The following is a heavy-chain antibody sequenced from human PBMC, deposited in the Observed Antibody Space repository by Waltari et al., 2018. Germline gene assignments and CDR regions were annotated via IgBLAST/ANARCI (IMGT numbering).Heavy chain of an antibody. CDR3: ARPGEGPSSH. Sequence: EVQLVESGGGLIQPGGSLRLSCDASGIIVSTNYMNWVRQAPGKGPQWVSVIYSAGRTYYADSVKGRFTISRDNTKNTVYLQMNNLKTEDTAVYYCARPGEGPSSHWGQGTLVTVSS. D-gene: IGHD4-17*01. J-gene: IGHJ4*02. CDR2: IYSAGRT. CDR1: GIIVSTNY. V-gene: IGHV3-53*01.